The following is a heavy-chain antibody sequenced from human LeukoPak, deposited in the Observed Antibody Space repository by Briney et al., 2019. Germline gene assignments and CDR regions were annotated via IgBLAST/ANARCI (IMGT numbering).Heavy chain of an antibody. J-gene: IGHJ4*02. D-gene: IGHD3-22*01. Sequence: KPGGSLRLSCAASGFTFSSYGMHWVRQAPGKGLEWVAVISYDGSNKYYADSVKGRFTISRDNSKNTLYLQMNSLRAEDTAVYYCARGYYDSSGYYLYYFDYWGQGTLVTVSS. V-gene: IGHV3-30*03. CDR3: ARGYYDSSGYYLYYFDY. CDR2: ISYDGSNK. CDR1: GFTFSSYG.